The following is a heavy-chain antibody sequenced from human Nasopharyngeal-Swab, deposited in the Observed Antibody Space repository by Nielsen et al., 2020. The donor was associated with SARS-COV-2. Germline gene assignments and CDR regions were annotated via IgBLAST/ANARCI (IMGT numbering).Heavy chain of an antibody. J-gene: IGHJ6*02. D-gene: IGHD3-9*01. V-gene: IGHV1-69*13. CDR1: GGTFSSYA. CDR2: IIPIFGTA. CDR3: ARAPRYYDILTGYYYHYYYGMDV. Sequence: LVKVSCKASGGTFSSYAISWVRQAPGQGLEWMGGIIPIFGTANYAQKFQGRVTITADESTSTAYMELSSLRSEDTAVYYCARAPRYYDILTGYYYHYYYGMDVWGQGTTVTVSS.